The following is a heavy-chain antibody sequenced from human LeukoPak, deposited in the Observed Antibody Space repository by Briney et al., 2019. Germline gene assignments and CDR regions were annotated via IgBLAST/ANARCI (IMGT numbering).Heavy chain of an antibody. D-gene: IGHD2-15*01. CDR2: IRYDGSNK. Sequence: GGSLRLSCAASTFTFSIYGMQWVRQAPGKGPEWVAFIRYDGSNKCYADSVKGRFTISRDNSKNTLYLQMNSLRAEDTALYYCARGYSRAAFDIWGQGTVVAVSS. CDR3: ARGYSRAAFDI. V-gene: IGHV3-30*02. CDR1: TFTFSIYG. J-gene: IGHJ3*02.